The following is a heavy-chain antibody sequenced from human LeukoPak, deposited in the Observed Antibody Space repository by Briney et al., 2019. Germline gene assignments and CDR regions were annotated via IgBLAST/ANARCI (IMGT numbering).Heavy chain of an antibody. D-gene: IGHD3-9*01. CDR2: MNPNSGNT. CDR3: ARVTYYDILTGYDNRGGFDY. CDR1: GYTFTSYD. V-gene: IGHV1-8*01. J-gene: IGHJ4*02. Sequence: ASVKVSCKASGYTFTSYDINWVRQATGQGLEWMGWMNPNSGNTGYAQKFQGRVTMTRDTSISTAYMELSRLRSDDTAVYYCARVTYYDILTGYDNRGGFDYWGQGTLVTVSS.